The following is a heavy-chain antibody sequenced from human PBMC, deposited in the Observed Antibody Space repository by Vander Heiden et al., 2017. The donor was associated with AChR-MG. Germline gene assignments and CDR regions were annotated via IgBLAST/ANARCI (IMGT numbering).Heavy chain of an antibody. D-gene: IGHD3-9*01. Sequence: QVQLQESGPGLVKPSETLSLTCSISGGSILTNHWNWVRQPPGKGLEWIGYIYYNEDTNYNPSLKSRVTISMDTSNNQFSLKLTSVTAADTAVYYCATGSRGLTGWGQGTLVTVSS. V-gene: IGHV4-59*01. CDR2: IYYNEDT. CDR1: GGSILTNH. J-gene: IGHJ4*02. CDR3: ATGSRGLTG.